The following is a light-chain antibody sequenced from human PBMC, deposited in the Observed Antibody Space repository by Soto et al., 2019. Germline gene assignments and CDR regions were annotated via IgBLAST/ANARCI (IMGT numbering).Light chain of an antibody. CDR2: AAS. J-gene: IGKJ2*01. Sequence: DIQMTQSPSSLSASVGDRVTITCRASQSIASYLNWYQQKPRKAPKILIYAASTLESGVPSRFRGSTSGADFTLTINILQPEDFATYYCQQSYSAPYTFGQGTKLES. CDR3: QQSYSAPYT. CDR1: QSIASY. V-gene: IGKV1-39*01.